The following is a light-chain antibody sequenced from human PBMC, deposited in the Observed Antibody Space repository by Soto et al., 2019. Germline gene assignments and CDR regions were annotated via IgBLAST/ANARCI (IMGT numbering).Light chain of an antibody. CDR2: QND. V-gene: IGLV1-47*01. J-gene: IGLJ3*02. Sequence: QSVLTQPPSVSGTPGQTVTISCSGGTSNIGTNYVYWFRQLPGTAPKLLIYQNDQRPSGVPERFSGSKSGTSASLAINGLRPEDEADYYCAGWDESLSGVFGGGTQLTVL. CDR3: AGWDESLSGV. CDR1: TSNIGTNY.